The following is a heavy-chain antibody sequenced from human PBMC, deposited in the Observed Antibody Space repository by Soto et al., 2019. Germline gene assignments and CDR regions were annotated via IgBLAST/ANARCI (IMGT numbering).Heavy chain of an antibody. Sequence: QVQLVQSGAEVKKPGSSVKVSCKASGGTFSSYAISWVRQAPGQGLEWMGGIIPIFGTANYAQKFQGRVTITADESTSTADMELSSLRSEDTAVYYCARVESAARPLPFDYWGQGTLVTVSS. J-gene: IGHJ4*02. D-gene: IGHD6-6*01. V-gene: IGHV1-69*01. CDR2: IIPIFGTA. CDR1: GGTFSSYA. CDR3: ARVESAARPLPFDY.